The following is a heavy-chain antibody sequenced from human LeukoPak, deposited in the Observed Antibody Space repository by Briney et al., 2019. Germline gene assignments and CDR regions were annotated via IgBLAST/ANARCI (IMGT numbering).Heavy chain of an antibody. Sequence: GGSLRLSCAASGFTFSSYSMNWVRQGPGKGLEWVSYISSSSSTKYYADSVKGRFTISRDNVKNSLYLQMNSLRAEDTAVYYCAREDTSSGYYDYWGQGTLVTVSS. CDR2: ISSSSSTK. D-gene: IGHD3-22*01. CDR1: GFTFSSYS. CDR3: AREDTSSGYYDY. J-gene: IGHJ4*02. V-gene: IGHV3-48*01.